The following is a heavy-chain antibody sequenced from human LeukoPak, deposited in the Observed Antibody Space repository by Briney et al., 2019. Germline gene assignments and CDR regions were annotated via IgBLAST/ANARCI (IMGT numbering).Heavy chain of an antibody. CDR2: IYTSGST. V-gene: IGHV4-4*07. CDR3: ARGPNYYDSSGYIDY. Sequence: SETLSLTCTVSVGSISSYYWSWIRQPAGKGLEWIGRIYTSGSTNYNPSLKSRVTMSVDTSKNQFSLKLSSVTAADTAVYYCARGPNYYDSSGYIDYWGQGTLVTVSS. J-gene: IGHJ4*02. D-gene: IGHD3-22*01. CDR1: VGSISSYY.